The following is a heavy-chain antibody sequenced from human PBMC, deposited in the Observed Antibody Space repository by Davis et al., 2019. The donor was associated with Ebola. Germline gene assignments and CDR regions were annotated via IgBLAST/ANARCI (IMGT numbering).Heavy chain of an antibody. CDR2: ISGSGGST. CDR1: GFTFSSYA. J-gene: IGHJ6*02. V-gene: IGHV3-23*01. D-gene: IGHD2-15*01. CDR3: ARDNVCGGSCYSVGYYYGMDV. Sequence: PGGSLRLSCAASGFTFSSYAMSWVRQAPGKGLEWVSAISGSGGSTYYADSVKGRFTISRDNAKNSLYLQMNSLRAEDTAVYYCARDNVCGGSCYSVGYYYGMDVWGQGTTVTVSS.